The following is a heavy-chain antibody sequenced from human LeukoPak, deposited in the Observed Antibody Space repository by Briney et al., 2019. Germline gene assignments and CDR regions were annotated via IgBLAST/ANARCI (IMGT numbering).Heavy chain of an antibody. CDR1: GYTLTELS. CDR3: ATAPYYYGSGNWFDP. Sequence: ASVKVSCKVSGYTLTELSMHWVRQAPGKGLEWMEGFDPEDGETIYAQKFQGRVTMTEDTSTDTAYMELSSLRSEDTAVYYCATAPYYYGSGNWFDPWGQGTLVTVSS. D-gene: IGHD3-10*01. V-gene: IGHV1-24*01. J-gene: IGHJ5*02. CDR2: FDPEDGET.